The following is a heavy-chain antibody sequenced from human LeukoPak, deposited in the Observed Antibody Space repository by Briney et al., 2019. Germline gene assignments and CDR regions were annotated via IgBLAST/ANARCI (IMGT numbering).Heavy chain of an antibody. D-gene: IGHD3-9*01. V-gene: IGHV5-51*01. CDR3: ARNLGFDWLWVDV. CDR2: ICPGDSDT. CDR1: GYSFTSYW. Sequence: LGESLKISCKGSGYSFTSYWIGWVRQMPGKGLEWMGIICPGDSDTRYSPSFQGQVTISADKSISTAYLQWSSLKASDTAMYYCARNLGFDWLWVDVWGQGTTVTVSS. J-gene: IGHJ6*02.